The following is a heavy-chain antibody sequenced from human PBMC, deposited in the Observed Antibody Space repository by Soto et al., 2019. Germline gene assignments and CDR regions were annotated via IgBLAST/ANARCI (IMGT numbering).Heavy chain of an antibody. D-gene: IGHD3-10*01. Sequence: SETLSLTCTVSGGSVSSGSYYWSWIRQPPGKGLEWIGYIYYSGSTNYNPSLKSRVTISVDTSKNQFSLKLSYVTAADTAVYYCAREVDYYGSGSYLIYYYGMDVWGQGTTVTVSS. CDR1: GGSVSSGSYY. CDR3: AREVDYYGSGSYLIYYYGMDV. CDR2: IYYSGST. V-gene: IGHV4-61*01. J-gene: IGHJ6*02.